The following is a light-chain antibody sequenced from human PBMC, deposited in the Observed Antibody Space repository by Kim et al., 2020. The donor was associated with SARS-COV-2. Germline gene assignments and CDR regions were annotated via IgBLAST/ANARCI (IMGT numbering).Light chain of an antibody. CDR3: QQRSNWKYT. CDR1: QSVTSD. J-gene: IGKJ2*01. V-gene: IGKV3-11*01. CDR2: DAL. Sequence: SLSPGDRATLACRASQSVTSDLAWYQQKPGQAPRLLIYDALNRATGIPARFSGSGSGTDFTLTISSLEPEDFAVYYCQQRSNWKYTFGQGTKLEI.